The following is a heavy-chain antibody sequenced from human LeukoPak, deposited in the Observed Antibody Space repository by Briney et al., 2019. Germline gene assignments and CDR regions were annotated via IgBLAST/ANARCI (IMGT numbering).Heavy chain of an antibody. CDR1: GGYISSYY. D-gene: IGHD5-24*01. V-gene: IGHV4-59*01. Sequence: SETLSLTCTVSGGYISSYYWSWIRQPPGKGLEWIGYIYYSGSTNYNPSLKSRVTISVDTSKNQFSLKLSSVTAADTAVYYCARDRGEDGYNTFDIWGQGTMVTVSS. CDR3: ARDRGEDGYNTFDI. J-gene: IGHJ3*02. CDR2: IYYSGST.